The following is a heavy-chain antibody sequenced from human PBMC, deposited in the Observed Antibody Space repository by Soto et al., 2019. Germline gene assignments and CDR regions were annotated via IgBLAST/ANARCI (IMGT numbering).Heavy chain of an antibody. CDR1: GGTLGTYD. Sequence: QVQLVQSGAEVKKPGSSMKVSCKTSGGTLGTYDINWVRQAPGQGLEWMGGIMAFIGSTKYAQKFQGRVTITADTSIDTVYMELNSLTSEGTAVYYCARGGFSSSWRFDHRCQGTLVTVYS. J-gene: IGHJ4*02. CDR2: IMAFIGST. D-gene: IGHD6-6*01. CDR3: ARGGFSSSWRFDH. V-gene: IGHV1-69*06.